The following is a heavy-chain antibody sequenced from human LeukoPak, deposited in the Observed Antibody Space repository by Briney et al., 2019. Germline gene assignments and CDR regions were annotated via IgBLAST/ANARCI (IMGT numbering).Heavy chain of an antibody. Sequence: GGSLRLSCAASGFTLSSYAMSWVRQGPGKGLEWVANIKQDGSEKYYVDSAKGRFTISRDNAKNSLYLQMNSLRAEDTAVYYCAVVGSIVVVITTFGGWGQGTLVTVSS. V-gene: IGHV3-7*01. CDR2: IKQDGSEK. CDR3: AVVGSIVVVITTFGG. D-gene: IGHD3-22*01. J-gene: IGHJ4*02. CDR1: GFTLSSYA.